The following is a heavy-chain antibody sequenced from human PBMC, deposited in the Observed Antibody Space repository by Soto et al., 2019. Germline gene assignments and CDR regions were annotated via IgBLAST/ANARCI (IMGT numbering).Heavy chain of an antibody. CDR1: GFTFSSYS. J-gene: IGHJ5*02. CDR3: ARDHLHCSGGSCYSYNWFDP. CDR2: ISSSSTI. Sequence: GGSLRLSCAASGFTFSSYSMNWVRQAPGKGLEWVSYISSSSTIYYADSVKGRFTISRDNAKNSLYLQMNSLRAEDTAVYYCARDHLHCSGGSCYSYNWFDPWGQGTLVTVSS. D-gene: IGHD2-15*01. V-gene: IGHV3-48*01.